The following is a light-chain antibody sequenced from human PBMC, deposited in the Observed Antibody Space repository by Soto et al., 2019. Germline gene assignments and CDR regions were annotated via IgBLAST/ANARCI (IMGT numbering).Light chain of an antibody. Sequence: DIQMTQSPSSLSASVGDRVTITCRASQSISSYLNWYQQKPGKAPKLLIYAASSLQSGVPSRFSCSGSGTDVTLTISSLQPEDFATYYCQQSYSTPWTFGQGTQVESK. CDR3: QQSYSTPWT. V-gene: IGKV1-39*01. CDR1: QSISSY. J-gene: IGKJ1*01. CDR2: AAS.